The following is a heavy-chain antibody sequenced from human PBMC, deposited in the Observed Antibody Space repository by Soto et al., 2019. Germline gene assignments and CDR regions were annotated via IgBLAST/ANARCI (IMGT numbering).Heavy chain of an antibody. CDR2: INPKSGGT. V-gene: IGHV1-2*02. Sequence: GGSVKVCFKASGDPFTANYIHWVRQAPGQGFEWMGWINPKSGGTKYPQKFQGRVTMTRDTSLSTVYMTLTRLTSYDTAVYYCARDLAKGGGSAGFDYWGQGTLVTVSS. CDR3: ARDLAKGGGSAGFDY. J-gene: IGHJ4*02. CDR1: GDPFTANY. D-gene: IGHD1-26*01.